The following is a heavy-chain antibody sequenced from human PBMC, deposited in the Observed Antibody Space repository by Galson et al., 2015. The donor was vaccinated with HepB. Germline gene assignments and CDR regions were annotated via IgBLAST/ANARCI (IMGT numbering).Heavy chain of an antibody. D-gene: IGHD2-8*01. V-gene: IGHV3-49*03. CDR3: TRSEGPYCNDGVCRHYYYGMDV. J-gene: IGHJ6*02. Sequence: SLRLSCAVSGFSFGDYAMSWFRQAPGKGLEWVGLIRRKSYGGSADYAASVKGRFTISRDYSKSIAYLQMNSLKAEDTAVYYCTRSEGPYCNDGVCRHYYYGMDVWGQGTTVTVSS. CDR2: IRRKSYGGSA. CDR1: GFSFGDYA.